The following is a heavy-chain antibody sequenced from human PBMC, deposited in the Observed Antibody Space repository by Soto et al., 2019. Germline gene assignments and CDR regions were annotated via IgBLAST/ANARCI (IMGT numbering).Heavy chain of an antibody. J-gene: IGHJ6*02. D-gene: IGHD2-2*01. CDR2: IDPSDSYT. CDR1: GYSFRSYW. V-gene: IGHV5-10-1*01. Sequence: PGESLKISCKTSGYSFRSYWIVWVRQMPGKGLEWMGRIDPSDSYTNYSPSFQGHVTISADKSISTAYLQWSSLKASDTAMYYCARLLVVPAAIHYYYGMDVWGQGTTVTVSS. CDR3: ARLLVVPAAIHYYYGMDV.